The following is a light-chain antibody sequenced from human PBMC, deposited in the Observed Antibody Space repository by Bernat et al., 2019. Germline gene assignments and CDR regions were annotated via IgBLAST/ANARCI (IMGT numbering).Light chain of an antibody. CDR2: AAS. J-gene: IGKJ4*01. V-gene: IGKV1-39*01. CDR3: QQSYSIPRT. Sequence: DIQMTQSPSSLSASVGDRVIVSCRASQSITNYLNWYQHRPGKAPKLLIYAASILQSGVPSRFSGRGSGTDFTLTISSLQPEDFATYYCQQSYSIPRTFGGGTKVGI. CDR1: QSITNY.